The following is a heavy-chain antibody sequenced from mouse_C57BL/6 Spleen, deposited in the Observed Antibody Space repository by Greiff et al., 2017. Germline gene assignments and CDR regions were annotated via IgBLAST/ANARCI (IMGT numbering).Heavy chain of an antibody. D-gene: IGHD3-3*01. CDR1: GFTFSNYW. CDR2: IRLKSDNYAT. V-gene: IGHV6-3*01. J-gene: IGHJ4*01. Sequence: EVKLEESGGGLVQPGGSMKLSCVASGFTFSNYWMNWVRQSPEKGLEWVAQIRLKSDNYATHYAESVKGRFTISRDDSKSSVYLQMNNLRAEDTGIYYCTGGGTGYAMDVWGRGTSVTVSS. CDR3: TGGGTGYAMDV.